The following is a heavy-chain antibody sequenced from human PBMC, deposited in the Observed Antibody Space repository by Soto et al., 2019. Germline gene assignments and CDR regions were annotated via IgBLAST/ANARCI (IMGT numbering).Heavy chain of an antibody. D-gene: IGHD3-10*01. CDR3: ASVLLGDGMDV. CDR1: GFTFSSYG. Sequence: QAQLVASGGGVVQPGRSLRLSCAASGFTFSSYGMHWVRQAPGKGLEWVAVILYDGSNKYYADSVKGRFTISRDNSKNTLYLQMNSLRAEDTAVYYCASVLLGDGMDVWGQGTTVTVSS. V-gene: IGHV3-30*03. CDR2: ILYDGSNK. J-gene: IGHJ6*02.